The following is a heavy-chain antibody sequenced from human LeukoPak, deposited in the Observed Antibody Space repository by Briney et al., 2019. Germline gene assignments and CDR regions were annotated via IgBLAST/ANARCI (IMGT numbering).Heavy chain of an antibody. J-gene: IGHJ4*02. CDR3: ARSALALLWFGESPDYFDY. CDR2: IKQDGSEK. D-gene: IGHD3-10*01. V-gene: IGHV3-7*01. Sequence: GGSLRLSCAASGFTFSSYWMSWVRQAPGKGLEWVANIKQDGSEKYYVDSVKGRFTISRDNAKNSLYLQMNSLRAEDTAVYYCARSALALLWFGESPDYFDYWGQGTLVTVSS. CDR1: GFTFSSYW.